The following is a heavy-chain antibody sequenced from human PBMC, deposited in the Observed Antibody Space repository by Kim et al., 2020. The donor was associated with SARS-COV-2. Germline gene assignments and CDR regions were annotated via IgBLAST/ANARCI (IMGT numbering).Heavy chain of an antibody. V-gene: IGHV3-30*04. CDR1: GFTFSGYA. D-gene: IGHD2-15*01. J-gene: IGHJ2*01. CDR3: ARDPRGINELVVAAIPGGYFDL. Sequence: GGSLRLSCAASGFTFSGYALHWVRQTPGKGLEWVAVISGGGSEKFYADSVKGRFTISRDNSKNTLYLQMNSLRTDDTSVYYCARDPRGINELVVAAIPGGYFDLWGRGTLVTVSS. CDR2: ISGGGSEK.